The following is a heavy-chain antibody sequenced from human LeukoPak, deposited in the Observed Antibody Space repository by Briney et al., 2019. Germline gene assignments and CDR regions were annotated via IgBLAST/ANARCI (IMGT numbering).Heavy chain of an antibody. J-gene: IGHJ4*02. V-gene: IGHV1-2*02. CDR2: INPNSGGT. CDR1: GYTFTGYY. D-gene: IGHD7-27*01. Sequence: ASVKVSCKASGYTFTGYYMHWVRQAPGQGPEWMGWINPNSGGTNYAQKFQGRVTMTRDTSTSTAYMELSGLRSDDTAVYYCARGPHWDPHFDYWGQGTLVTVSS. CDR3: ARGPHWDPHFDY.